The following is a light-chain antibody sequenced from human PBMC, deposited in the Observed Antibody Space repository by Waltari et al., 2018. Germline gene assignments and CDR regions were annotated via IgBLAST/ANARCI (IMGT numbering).Light chain of an antibody. CDR3: QHYLRLPVT. V-gene: IGKV3-11*01. Sequence: EIGLTQSPATLSLSPGELAPLSCRTSQSVTRALAWYQQKPGQAPRLLIYGASNRATGIPDRFSGSGSGTDFSLTISSLEPEDFAVYYCQHYLRLPVTFGQGTKVEVK. CDR1: QSVTRA. CDR2: GAS. J-gene: IGKJ1*01.